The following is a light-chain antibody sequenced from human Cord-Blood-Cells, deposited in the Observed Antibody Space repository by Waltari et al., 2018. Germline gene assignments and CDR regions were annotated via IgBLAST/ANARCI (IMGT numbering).Light chain of an antibody. CDR1: QSISSW. J-gene: IGKJ1*01. Sequence: DIQMTQSPSTLSASVGDRVTITCRASQSISSWLAWYQQKPGKAPKLLIYDASSLESGVPSRFSGSGSGTECTLTISSLQPDDFATYYCQQYKSYFRTFGQGTKVEIK. CDR2: DAS. CDR3: QQYKSYFRT. V-gene: IGKV1-5*01.